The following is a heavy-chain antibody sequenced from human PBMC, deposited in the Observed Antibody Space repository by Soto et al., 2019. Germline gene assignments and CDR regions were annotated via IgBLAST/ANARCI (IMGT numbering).Heavy chain of an antibody. CDR3: AKDRYSSSAYYYSGMDA. Sequence: EVHLVESGGGLVQPGGSLRLSCAASGFTFSMYWMHWVRQVPGKGLEWVSRINSDGSSALYADSVKGRFTISRDNAKNTLYLQMHSLRAEDSAVYYCAKDRYSSSAYYYSGMDAWGQGTTVTVSS. V-gene: IGHV3-74*01. J-gene: IGHJ6*02. CDR1: GFTFSMYW. D-gene: IGHD6-6*01. CDR2: INSDGSSA.